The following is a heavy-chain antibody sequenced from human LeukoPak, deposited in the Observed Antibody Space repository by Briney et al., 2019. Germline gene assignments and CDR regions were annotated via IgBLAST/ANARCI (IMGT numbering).Heavy chain of an antibody. CDR3: ARVYCGGDCPWAFDI. CDR2: ISGSGGST. J-gene: IGHJ3*02. D-gene: IGHD2-21*02. CDR1: GLSFSNYA. V-gene: IGHV3-23*01. Sequence: PGGSLRLSCAASGLSFSNYAMYWVRQAPGKGLEWVSAISGSGGSTYYADSVKGWFTISRDNSKNTLYLQMNSLRAEDTAVYYCARVYCGGDCPWAFDIWGQGTMVTVSS.